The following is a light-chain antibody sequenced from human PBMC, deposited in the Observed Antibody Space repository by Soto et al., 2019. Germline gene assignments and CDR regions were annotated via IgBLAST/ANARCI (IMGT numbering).Light chain of an antibody. J-gene: IGKJ1*01. CDR3: QQYNNWPPGT. V-gene: IGKV3-15*01. CDR2: GAS. Sequence: EIVMTQSPATLSVSPGERATLSCRASQSVSSNLAWYQQKPGQAPRLLIYGASTRATGIPARFSGSGSGTEFXXTIXXLQSEDFAVXYCQQYNNWPPGTFGQGTKVEIK. CDR1: QSVSSN.